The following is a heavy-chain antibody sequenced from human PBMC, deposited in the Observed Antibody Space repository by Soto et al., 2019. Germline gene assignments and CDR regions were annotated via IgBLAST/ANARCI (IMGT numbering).Heavy chain of an antibody. CDR2: INGGGTT. J-gene: IGHJ6*02. Sequence: GGSLRLSCTASGFTFSAYGLSWVLQAPGKGLEWVSTINGGGTTYYADSLKGRFTISRDNSKSTLYLQLNSLRAEDTALYYCAKDKDWSGVYGMDVCGHGTTVTVSS. V-gene: IGHV3-23*01. D-gene: IGHD3-3*01. CDR3: AKDKDWSGVYGMDV. CDR1: GFTFSAYG.